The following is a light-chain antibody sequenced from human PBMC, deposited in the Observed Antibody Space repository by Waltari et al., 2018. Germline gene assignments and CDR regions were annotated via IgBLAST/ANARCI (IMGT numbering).Light chain of an antibody. Sequence: QSVLTQPPSVSGTPGQRATISCSGSPSNIGPGHDVHWYHHLPGTAPKLLSYGNNNRPSGVPDRFSGSKSGTSASLAITGLQADDEADYFCQSFDNMLSGGVVFGGGTKLAVL. J-gene: IGLJ2*01. CDR3: QSFDNMLSGGVV. CDR2: GNN. CDR1: PSNIGPGHD. V-gene: IGLV1-40*01.